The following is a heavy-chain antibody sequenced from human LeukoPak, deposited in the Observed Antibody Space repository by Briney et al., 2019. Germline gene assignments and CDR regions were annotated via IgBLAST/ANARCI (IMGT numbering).Heavy chain of an antibody. CDR3: AKVHGGSRYYGMDV. Sequence: GRSLRLSCALSGFTFSSYGMHWVRHAPGKGLEWGAVISYDGSNQYYADSVKGRFTISRDNSKNTLYLQMNSLRAEDTAVYYCAKVHGGSRYYGMDVWGQGTTVTVSS. CDR1: GFTFSSYG. J-gene: IGHJ6*02. D-gene: IGHD3-10*01. CDR2: ISYDGSNQ. V-gene: IGHV3-30*18.